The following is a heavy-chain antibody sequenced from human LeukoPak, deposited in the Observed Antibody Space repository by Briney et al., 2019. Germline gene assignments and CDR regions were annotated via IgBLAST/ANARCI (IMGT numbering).Heavy chain of an antibody. CDR1: GYTFTSYA. V-gene: IGHV1-3*01. CDR2: INAGNGNT. J-gene: IGHJ3*02. Sequence: WASVKVSCKASGYTFTSYAMHWVRQAPGQRLEWMGWINAGNGNTKYSQKFQGRVTITRDTSASTAYMELSSLRSEDTAVYYCARFPFLGDSSGSDAFDIWGQGTMVTVSS. CDR3: ARFPFLGDSSGSDAFDI. D-gene: IGHD3-22*01.